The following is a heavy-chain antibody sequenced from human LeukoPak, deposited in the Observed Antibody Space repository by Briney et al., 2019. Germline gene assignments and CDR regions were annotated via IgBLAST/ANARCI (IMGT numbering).Heavy chain of an antibody. CDR1: GFTFSSYS. V-gene: IGHV3-21*01. CDR3: ARDLLTTVTDTLDY. J-gene: IGHJ4*02. Sequence: GGSLRLSCAASGFTFSSYSMNWVRQAPGKGLEWVSSISSSSSYIYYADSVKGRFTISRDNAKNSLYLQMNSLRAEDTAVYYCARDLLTTVTDTLDYWGQGTLVTVSS. D-gene: IGHD4-17*01. CDR2: ISSSSSYI.